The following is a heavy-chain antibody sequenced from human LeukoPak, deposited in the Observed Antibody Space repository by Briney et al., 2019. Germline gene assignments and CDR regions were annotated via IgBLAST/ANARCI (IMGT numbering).Heavy chain of an antibody. CDR2: ISGSGGST. J-gene: IGHJ5*02. CDR1: GFTFSSYA. Sequence: GGSLRLSCAASGFTFSSYAMSWVRQAPGKGLEWVSAISGSGGSTYYADSVKGRFTISRDNSKNTLYLQMNSLRAEDTAVYYCARDQRRSKWFDPWGQGTLVTVSS. CDR3: ARDQRRSKWFDP. V-gene: IGHV3-23*01. D-gene: IGHD5/OR15-5a*01.